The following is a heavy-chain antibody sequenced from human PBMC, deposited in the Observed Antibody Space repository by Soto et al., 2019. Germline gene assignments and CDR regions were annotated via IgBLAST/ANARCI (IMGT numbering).Heavy chain of an antibody. D-gene: IGHD3-3*01. CDR2: INPATGAA. V-gene: IGHV1-2*02. CDR1: GYPVTAYY. CDR3: ARGGGVGVAGSAAFDM. J-gene: IGHJ3*02. Sequence: QLHLVQSGAVVKKPGASVTVSCWASGYPVTAYYMHWVRQAPGRGLEWMGGINPATGAAKYTQTFQGRVTMPRDTSTSTVFMELSGLTSEDTAGFYCARGGGVGVAGSAAFDMWGQGTLVTVSS.